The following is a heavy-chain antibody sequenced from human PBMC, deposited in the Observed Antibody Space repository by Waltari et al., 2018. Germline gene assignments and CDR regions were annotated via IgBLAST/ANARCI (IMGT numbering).Heavy chain of an antibody. J-gene: IGHJ6*02. D-gene: IGHD5-18*01. CDR3: ARAGYSYGYHPLDYYGMDV. CDR2: INHSGST. CDR1: GGSFSGYY. Sequence: QVQLQQWGAGLLKPSETLSLTCAVYGGSFSGYYWSWIRQPPGKGLEWIGEINHSGSTNYNPSLKSRVTISVDTSKNQFSLKLSSVTAADTAVYYCARAGYSYGYHPLDYYGMDVWGQGTTVTVSS. V-gene: IGHV4-34*01.